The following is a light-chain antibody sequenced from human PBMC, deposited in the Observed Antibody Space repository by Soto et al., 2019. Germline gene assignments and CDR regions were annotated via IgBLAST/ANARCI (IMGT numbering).Light chain of an antibody. CDR3: QAWDSSTVV. V-gene: IGLV3-1*01. J-gene: IGLJ2*01. CDR2: QDR. Sequence: SYELTQSPSVSVSPGQTVSITCSGDNLGDKYACWYQQKPGQSPVLVIYQDRKRPSGIPERFSGSNSGNTATLTISGTQAMDEADYYCQAWDSSTVVFGGGTQLTVL. CDR1: NLGDKY.